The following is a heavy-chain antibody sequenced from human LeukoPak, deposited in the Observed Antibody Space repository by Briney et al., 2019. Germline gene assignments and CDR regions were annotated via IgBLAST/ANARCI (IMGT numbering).Heavy chain of an antibody. Sequence: GSSVKVSCKASGGTFSSYAISWVRQAPGQGLEWMGGIIPIFGTANYAQKFQGRVTITTDESTSTAYMELSSLRSEDTAVYYCARNYYDSSGYQYYYYYYMDVWGTGTTVTVSS. D-gene: IGHD3-22*01. CDR1: GGTFSSYA. CDR2: IIPIFGTA. CDR3: ARNYYDSSGYQYYYYYYMDV. V-gene: IGHV1-69*05. J-gene: IGHJ6*03.